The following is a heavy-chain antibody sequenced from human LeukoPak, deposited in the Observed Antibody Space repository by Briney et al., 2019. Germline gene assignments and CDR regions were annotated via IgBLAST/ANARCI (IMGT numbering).Heavy chain of an antibody. D-gene: IGHD3-3*01. Sequence: EASVKVSCKASGYTFTSHGISWVRQAPGQGLEWMGWISAYNGNTNYAQKLQGRVTMTTDTSTSTAYMELRSLRSDDTAVYYCARDQGTAIFGVAPVGYWGQGTLVTVSS. J-gene: IGHJ4*02. CDR2: ISAYNGNT. CDR3: ARDQGTAIFGVAPVGY. CDR1: GYTFTSHG. V-gene: IGHV1-18*01.